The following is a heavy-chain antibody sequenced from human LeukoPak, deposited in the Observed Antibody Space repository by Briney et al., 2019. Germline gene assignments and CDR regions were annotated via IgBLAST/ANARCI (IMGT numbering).Heavy chain of an antibody. D-gene: IGHD6-13*01. CDR1: GYTFTSYY. Sequence: ASVKVSCKASGYTFTSYYMHWVRQAPGQGLEWMGWINPNSGGTNYAQKFQGRVTMTRDTSISTVYMELSRLRSDDTAVYYCARAGLGYSSSWDYYYYMNVWGKGTTVTVSS. V-gene: IGHV1-2*02. CDR3: ARAGLGYSSSWDYYYYMNV. CDR2: INPNSGGT. J-gene: IGHJ6*03.